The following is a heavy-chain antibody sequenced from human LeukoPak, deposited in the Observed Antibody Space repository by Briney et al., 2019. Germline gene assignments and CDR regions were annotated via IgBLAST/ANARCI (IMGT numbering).Heavy chain of an antibody. CDR3: AREDYYDSSGHYYYYGMDV. J-gene: IGHJ6*02. Sequence: GGSLRLSCAASGFTFSSYGMHWVRQAPGKGLEWVAFIRYDGSNKYYADSVKGRFTISRDNSKNTLYLQMNSLRAEDTAVYYCAREDYYDSSGHYYYYGMDVWGQGTTVTVSS. CDR2: IRYDGSNK. D-gene: IGHD3-22*01. CDR1: GFTFSSYG. V-gene: IGHV3-30*02.